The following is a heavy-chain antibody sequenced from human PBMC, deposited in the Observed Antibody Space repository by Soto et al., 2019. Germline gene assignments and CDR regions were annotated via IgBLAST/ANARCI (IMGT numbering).Heavy chain of an antibody. Sequence: QVQLVESGGGVVQPGRSLRLSCAASGFTFSSYGMHWVRQAPGKGLEWVAVISYDGSNKYYADSVKGRFTISRDNSKNTLSLQMNSLRAEDTAVYYCAKAADYGGNSWFDYWGQGTLVTVSS. CDR1: GFTFSSYG. D-gene: IGHD4-17*01. J-gene: IGHJ4*02. CDR2: ISYDGSNK. V-gene: IGHV3-30*18. CDR3: AKAADYGGNSWFDY.